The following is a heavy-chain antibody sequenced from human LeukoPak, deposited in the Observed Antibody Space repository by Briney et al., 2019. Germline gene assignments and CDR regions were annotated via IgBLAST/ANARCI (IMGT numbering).Heavy chain of an antibody. J-gene: IGHJ6*02. CDR3: ARDPGVVAATPQIYYYYYGMDV. D-gene: IGHD2-15*01. V-gene: IGHV1-18*01. CDR1: GYTFTSYG. CDR2: ISAYNGNT. Sequence: ASVKVSCKASGYTFTSYGISWVRQAPGQGLEWMGWISAYNGNTNYAQKLQGRVTMTTDTSTSTAYMELRSLRSDDTVVYYCARDPGVVAATPQIYYYYYGMDVWGQGTTVTVSS.